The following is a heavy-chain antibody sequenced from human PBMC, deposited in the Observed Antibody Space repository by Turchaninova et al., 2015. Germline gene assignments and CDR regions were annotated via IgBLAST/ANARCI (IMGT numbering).Heavy chain of an antibody. CDR2: INPPDSNA. V-gene: IGHV5-51*01. CDR1: GYIFTNYH. CDR3: ARRRGDYGVGEFDQ. D-gene: IGHD4/OR15-4a*01. Sequence: EVQLVPSGVELKKRGQSLPISCKVSGYIFTNYHSAWVRQMPGKGLEGSGVINPPDSNARYSPPFQGQVIISADKSINTAYLQWSTLRPADTAMYYCARRRGDYGVGEFDQWGQGTLVTVSS. J-gene: IGHJ4*02.